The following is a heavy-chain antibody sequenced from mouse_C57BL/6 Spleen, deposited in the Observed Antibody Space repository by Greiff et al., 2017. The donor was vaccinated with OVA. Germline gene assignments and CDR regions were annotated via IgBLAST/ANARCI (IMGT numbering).Heavy chain of an antibody. CDR3: ARAAYYSNYDYAMDY. CDR1: GYSITSGYY. CDR2: ISYDGSN. Sequence: EVKVEESGPGLVKPSQSLSLTCSVTGYSITSGYYWNWIRQFPGNKLEWMGYISYDGSNNYNPSLKNRISITRDTSKNQFFLKLNSVTTEDTATYYCARAAYYSNYDYAMDYWGQGTSVTVSS. V-gene: IGHV3-6*01. J-gene: IGHJ4*01. D-gene: IGHD2-5*01.